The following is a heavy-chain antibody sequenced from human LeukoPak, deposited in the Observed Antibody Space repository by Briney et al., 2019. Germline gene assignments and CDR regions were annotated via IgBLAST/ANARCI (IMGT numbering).Heavy chain of an antibody. Sequence: VASVKVSCKASGYTFADYGVSWVRQAPGQGLEWLGWTSAYNANPNYSQKIQGRVTMTTDTSTSTAYMELRSLRSDDTAVYYCARVNYYDTSAYYKGWFDPWGQGTLVTVSS. J-gene: IGHJ5*02. V-gene: IGHV1-18*01. CDR2: TSAYNANP. CDR3: ARVNYYDTSAYYKGWFDP. D-gene: IGHD3-22*01. CDR1: GYTFADYG.